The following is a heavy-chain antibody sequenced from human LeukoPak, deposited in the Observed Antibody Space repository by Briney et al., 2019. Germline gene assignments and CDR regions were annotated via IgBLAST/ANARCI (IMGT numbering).Heavy chain of an antibody. CDR3: ARAPGDTALDY. D-gene: IGHD5-18*01. J-gene: IGHJ4*02. V-gene: IGHV3-33*01. Sequence: PGRSLRLSCAASGFTFSSYDIHWVRQAPGKGLEWVAVIWYDGSKKYYADSVKGRFTISRDSSKNTLYLQMNSLRAEDTAVYYCARAPGDTALDYWGQGTLVTVSS. CDR2: IWYDGSKK. CDR1: GFTFSSYD.